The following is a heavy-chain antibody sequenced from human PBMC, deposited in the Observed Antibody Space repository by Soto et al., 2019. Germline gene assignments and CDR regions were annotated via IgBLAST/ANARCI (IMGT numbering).Heavy chain of an antibody. D-gene: IGHD2-21*02. V-gene: IGHV3-23*01. CDR1: GFTFSGNV. CDR3: AKNGCGGDRYSSVAGNWFEP. CDR2: ISGSGGST. J-gene: IGHJ5*02. Sequence: VGSLRLSCVASGFTFSGNVMSWVRQAPGKGLEWISIISGSGGSTYYADSVKGRFTISRDNSNNTLYLQMHSLTAADTAVYYCAKNGCGGDRYSSVAGNWFEPWGQGTLVTVSS.